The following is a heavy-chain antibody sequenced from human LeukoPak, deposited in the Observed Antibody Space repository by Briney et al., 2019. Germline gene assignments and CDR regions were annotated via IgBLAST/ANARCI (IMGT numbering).Heavy chain of an antibody. D-gene: IGHD6-19*01. CDR2: IYHSGTT. CDR1: GYSISSNYY. J-gene: IGHJ4*02. Sequence: SETLSLTCTVSGYSISSNYYWGWIRQPPGKGLEWIGSIYHSGTTYYNPSLKSRVTISVDTFKNQFSLRLRSVTAADTAVYYCARVRAVAGTPPDYWGQGTLGTVSS. CDR3: ARVRAVAGTPPDY. V-gene: IGHV4-38-2*02.